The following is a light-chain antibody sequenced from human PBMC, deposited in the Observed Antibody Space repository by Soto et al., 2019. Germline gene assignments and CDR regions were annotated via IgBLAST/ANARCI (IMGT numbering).Light chain of an antibody. V-gene: IGKV3-15*01. CDR2: GAS. CDR3: QQYNNWPPTT. Sequence: EIVMTQSPATLSVSPGERATLSCRASQSVSSNLAWYQQKPRQAPRLLIYGASTRATGIPARFSGSGSGTEFTLTISSLQSEDFAVYYCQQYNNWPPTTFGGGNKVEIK. J-gene: IGKJ4*01. CDR1: QSVSSN.